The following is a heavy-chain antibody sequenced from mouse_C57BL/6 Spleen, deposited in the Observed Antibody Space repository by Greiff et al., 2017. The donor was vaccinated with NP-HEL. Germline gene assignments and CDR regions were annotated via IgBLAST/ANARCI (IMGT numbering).Heavy chain of an antibody. J-gene: IGHJ2*01. CDR2: IDPSDSYT. Sequence: VQLQQPGAELVMPGASVKLSCKASGYTFTSYWMHWVKQRPGQGLEWIGEIDPSDSYTNYNQKFKVKSTLTVDKSSSTAYMQLSSLTSEDSAVYYCARDQLGHYFDYWGQGTTLTVSS. CDR3: ARDQLGHYFDY. V-gene: IGHV1-69*01. D-gene: IGHD4-1*02. CDR1: GYTFTSYW.